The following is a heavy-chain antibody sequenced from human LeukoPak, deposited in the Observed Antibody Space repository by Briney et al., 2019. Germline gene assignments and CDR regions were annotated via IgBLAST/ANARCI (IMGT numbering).Heavy chain of an antibody. D-gene: IGHD3-3*01. V-gene: IGHV3-7*01. CDR1: GFTFTRFW. CDR2: INPDGTKT. CDR3: ATAPASVDSS. Sequence: PGGSLRLSYAASGFTFTRFWLTWVRQSPGKGLEWVANINPDGTKTTYVDSVEGRFAISRDNAKNSVFLLMTSLRAKDTAMYYCATAPASVDSSWGQGTLVAVSS. J-gene: IGHJ5*02.